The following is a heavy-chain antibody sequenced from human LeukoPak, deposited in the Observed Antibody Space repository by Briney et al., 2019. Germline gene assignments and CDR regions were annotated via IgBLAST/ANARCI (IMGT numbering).Heavy chain of an antibody. CDR1: RFTLSSYA. Sequence: RGSLRLSSAPSRFTLSSYAMSRGGQAPGQKLKCCSAISGTSGSTYSAESLNGRVTTSRANSKTTTYLQMSSLRAEDTAVYYCAKDSDYGARAWFDPGGQEPLVTVSS. CDR3: AKDSDYGARAWFDP. CDR2: ISGTSGST. V-gene: IGHV3-23*01. J-gene: IGHJ5*02. D-gene: IGHD4-17*01.